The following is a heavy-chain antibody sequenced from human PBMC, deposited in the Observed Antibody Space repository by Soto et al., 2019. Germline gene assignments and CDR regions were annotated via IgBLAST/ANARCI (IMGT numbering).Heavy chain of an antibody. V-gene: IGHV3-23*01. J-gene: IGHJ5*02. CDR2: ISPNGQGI. CDR1: GFTVTSNG. CDR3: AIEDWFDP. Sequence: GGSLRLSCGVSGFTVTSNGVSWVRQAPGKGLEWVSAISPNGQGIWYADSVKGRFTISRDISRNTVFLQMDSLRAEDTAVYYCAIEDWFDPWGQGTLVTVSS.